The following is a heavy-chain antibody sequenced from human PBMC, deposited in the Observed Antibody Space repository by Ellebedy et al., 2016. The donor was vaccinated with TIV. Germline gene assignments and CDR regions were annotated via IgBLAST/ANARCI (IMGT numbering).Heavy chain of an antibody. CDR3: ARERDVGTTFGFYFDY. CDR1: GFTDFTFGDYT. V-gene: IGHV3-49*03. J-gene: IGHJ4*02. Sequence: PGGSLRLSCTVSGFTDFTFGDYTMSWFRQAPGRGLEWVGFFRSKNYGGTTQYAPSVKGRFTISRDDSKSIAYLQMNSLKTEDTAVYYCARERDVGTTFGFYFDYWGQGTLVTVSS. D-gene: IGHD1-26*01. CDR2: FRSKNYGGTT.